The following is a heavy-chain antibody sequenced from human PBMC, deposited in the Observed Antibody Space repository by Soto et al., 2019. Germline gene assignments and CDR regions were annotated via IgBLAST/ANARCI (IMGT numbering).Heavy chain of an antibody. Sequence: SVKVSCKASGGTFSSYAISWVRQAPGQGLEWMGGIIPIFGTANYAQKFQGRVTITADKSTSTAYMELSSLRSEDTAVYYCAGPRLGTDSSGEGAYYFDYWGQGTLCTVSS. CDR3: AGPRLGTDSSGEGAYYFDY. CDR2: IIPIFGTA. J-gene: IGHJ4*02. D-gene: IGHD3-22*01. CDR1: GGTFSSYA. V-gene: IGHV1-69*06.